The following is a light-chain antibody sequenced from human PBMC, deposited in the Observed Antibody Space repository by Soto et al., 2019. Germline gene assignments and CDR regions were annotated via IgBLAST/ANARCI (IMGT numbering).Light chain of an antibody. J-gene: IGKJ2*01. CDR3: HQYDNAPQT. CDR2: GAY. Sequence: EIVLMQSPGTLSLSPGERATLSCRASQTLRRTYIAWYQQKPGQAPRVLIYGAYKRATGITDRFSGSGSGTDFSLTISRLEPEDFAVYYCHQYDNAPQTYGQCTKVEIK. CDR1: QTLRRTY. V-gene: IGKV3-20*01.